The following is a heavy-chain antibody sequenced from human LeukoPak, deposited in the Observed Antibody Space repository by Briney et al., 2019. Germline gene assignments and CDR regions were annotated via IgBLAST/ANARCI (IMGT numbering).Heavy chain of an antibody. J-gene: IGHJ4*02. D-gene: IGHD4-17*01. CDR3: ARDVAYGDYGLDY. V-gene: IGHV3-30*04. CDR2: ISYDGNNK. CDR1: GFTFSTYT. Sequence: GRSLRLSCAASGFTFSTYTMHWVRQTPGKRLEWVALISYDGNNKYYVDSVKGRFTISRDNSENTLYLQMNSLRVEDTAVYYCARDVAYGDYGLDYWGQGTPVTVSS.